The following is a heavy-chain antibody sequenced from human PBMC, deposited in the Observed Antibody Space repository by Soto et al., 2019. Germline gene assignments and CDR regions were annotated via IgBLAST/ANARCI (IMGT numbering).Heavy chain of an antibody. CDR1: GASINDYY. D-gene: IGHD6-13*01. J-gene: IGHJ5*02. CDR2: MYYSETT. CDR3: ARANSSTCPKLDYKWFDP. V-gene: IGHV4-59*01. Sequence: PSETLSLTCTVSGASINDYYWSWIRQTPGKGLEWVGFMYYSETTKYNASLKGRVNMSLDTSKNQVSLHLKSVTAADTAVYYCARANSSTCPKLDYKWFDPWGQGTLVTVSS.